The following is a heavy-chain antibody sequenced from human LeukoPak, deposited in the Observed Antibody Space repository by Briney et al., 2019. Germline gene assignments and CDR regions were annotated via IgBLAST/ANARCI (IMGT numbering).Heavy chain of an antibody. Sequence: PGGSLRLSCAASGFTFSSYGMHWVRQAPGKGLEWVAVISYDGSNKFYADPVKGRFTISRDNSKNTLYLQMNSLRAEDTAVYYCARGFGDYYFDYWGQGTLVTVSS. V-gene: IGHV3-30*03. D-gene: IGHD2-21*02. CDR3: ARGFGDYYFDY. CDR1: GFTFSSYG. J-gene: IGHJ4*02. CDR2: ISYDGSNK.